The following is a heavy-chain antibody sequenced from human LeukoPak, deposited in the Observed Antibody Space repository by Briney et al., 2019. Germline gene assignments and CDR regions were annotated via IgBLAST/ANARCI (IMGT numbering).Heavy chain of an antibody. J-gene: IGHJ4*02. D-gene: IGHD5-18*01. V-gene: IGHV3-23*01. CDR3: AKAPKEVTAPFDY. CDR2: ISGSGGST. CDR1: GLSFSSFA. Sequence: GGSLRLSCAASGLSFSSFAMSWVRQAPGKGLEWVSAISGSGGSTYYADSVKGRFTISRDNSKNTLYLQMNSLRAEDTAVYYCAKAPKEVTAPFDYWGQGTLVTVSS.